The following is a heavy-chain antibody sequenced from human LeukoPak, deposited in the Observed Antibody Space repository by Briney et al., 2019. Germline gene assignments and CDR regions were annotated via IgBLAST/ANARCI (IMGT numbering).Heavy chain of an antibody. CDR2: SYSDTNT. Sequence: GGPLKLSCTASGFTVRNNYKSWFGQPPGRGREWVSISYSDTNTNYADSVKGRFTISRDTSQNTLSLQMNSLRAEDTAVYYCVRKNRDFNAAFDIWGQGTVVTVSA. CDR1: GFTVRNNY. D-gene: IGHD1-14*01. V-gene: IGHV3-53*01. J-gene: IGHJ3*02. CDR3: VRKNRDFNAAFDI.